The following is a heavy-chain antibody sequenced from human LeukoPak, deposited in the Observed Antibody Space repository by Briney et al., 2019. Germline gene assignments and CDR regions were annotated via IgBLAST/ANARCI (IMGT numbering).Heavy chain of an antibody. J-gene: IGHJ4*02. CDR3: ARGPGPYGDYVQTVLDY. CDR1: GGSFSGYY. D-gene: IGHD4-17*01. V-gene: IGHV4-34*01. CDR2: INHSGST. Sequence: PSETLSLTCAAYGGSFSGYYWSWIRQPPGKGLEWIGEINHSGSTNYNPSPKSRVTISVDTSKNQFSLKLSSVTAADTAVYYCARGPGPYGDYVQTVLDYWGQGTLVTVSS.